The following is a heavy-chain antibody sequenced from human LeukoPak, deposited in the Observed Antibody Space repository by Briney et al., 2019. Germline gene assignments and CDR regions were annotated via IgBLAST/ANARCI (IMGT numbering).Heavy chain of an antibody. D-gene: IGHD6-19*01. J-gene: IGHJ4*02. CDR1: GDSISGKS. CDR3: ARGNGWYFY. V-gene: IGHV4-59*08. CDR2: LYYSGST. Sequence: SETLSLTCTVSGDSISGKSWSWIRQPPGQGLEWIAYLYYSGSTNYNPSLKSRITISEDTSKNQFPLKLSSVTAADTAVYYCARGNGWYFYWGQGTLVTVSS.